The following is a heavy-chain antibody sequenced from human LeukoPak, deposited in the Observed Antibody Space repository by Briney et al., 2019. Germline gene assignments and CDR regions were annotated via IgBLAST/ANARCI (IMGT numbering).Heavy chain of an antibody. CDR1: GFTFSSYS. Sequence: GGALRLSCAASGFTFSSYSMNWVRHAPGKGLEWVSSISSSSSYIYYADSVKGRFTISRDNAKNSLYLQMNSLRAEDTAVYYCARDTIPTPNDSSGYYLFDYWGQGTLVTVSS. CDR3: ARDTIPTPNDSSGYYLFDY. J-gene: IGHJ4*02. V-gene: IGHV3-21*01. D-gene: IGHD3-22*01. CDR2: ISSSSSYI.